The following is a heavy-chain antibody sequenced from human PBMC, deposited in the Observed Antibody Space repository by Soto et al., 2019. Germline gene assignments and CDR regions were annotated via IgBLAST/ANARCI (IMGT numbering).Heavy chain of an antibody. J-gene: IGHJ4*02. V-gene: IGHV3-33*01. CDR3: ARDREARSSWVPPADD. Sequence: QVQLVESGGGVVQPGTSLRLSCVASGFSFSNYGIHWVRQAPGKGLEWVGVIWFDGNNKFYGDSVKGRFGIYRYNFKDTVYLQMDSLRVDDTAIYFCARDREARSSWVPPADDWGQGTLVTVSS. CDR1: GFSFSNYG. D-gene: IGHD2-2*01. CDR2: IWFDGNNK.